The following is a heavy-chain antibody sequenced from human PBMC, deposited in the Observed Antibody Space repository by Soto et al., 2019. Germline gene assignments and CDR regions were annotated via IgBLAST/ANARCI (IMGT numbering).Heavy chain of an antibody. CDR3: ARDRYYGSGTYYNFYSGMDV. J-gene: IGHJ6*02. D-gene: IGHD3-10*01. CDR1: GGSINSGDYY. CDR2: IFHSGST. V-gene: IGHV4-30-4*01. Sequence: PSETLSLTCTVSGGSINSGDYYWTWVRQPPGKGLEWVGNIFHSGSTYYTPSLQRRVTISLDTSKNHFSLKLSSVTPADTAVYYCARDRYYGSGTYYNFYSGMDVWGQGTTVT.